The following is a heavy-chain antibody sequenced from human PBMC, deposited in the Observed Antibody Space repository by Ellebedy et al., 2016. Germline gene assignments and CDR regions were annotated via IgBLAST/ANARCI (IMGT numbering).Heavy chain of an antibody. Sequence: SETLSLTCAVSGGSISSYYWSWIRQPPGKGLEWIGEINHTGSTNYNPSLKSRVTISVDTSKNQFSLKLSSVTAADTAVYYCARHEMVTWFGGYFDYWGQGTLVTVSS. CDR2: INHTGST. CDR3: ARHEMVTWFGGYFDY. V-gene: IGHV4-34*01. CDR1: GGSISSYY. D-gene: IGHD3-10*01. J-gene: IGHJ4*02.